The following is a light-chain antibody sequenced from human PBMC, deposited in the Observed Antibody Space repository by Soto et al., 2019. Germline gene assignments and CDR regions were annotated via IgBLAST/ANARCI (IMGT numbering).Light chain of an antibody. V-gene: IGLV2-14*01. J-gene: IGLJ2*01. CDR3: SSYTSSSSVV. CDR1: SSDVGGYNY. Sequence: QSALTQPASVSGSPGQSITISCTGTSSDVGGYNYVSWYQQHPGKAPKLMIYEVSNRPSGVSNRFSASKSGNTASLTISGLQDEDEADYYCSSYTSSSSVVFGGGTKLTVL. CDR2: EVS.